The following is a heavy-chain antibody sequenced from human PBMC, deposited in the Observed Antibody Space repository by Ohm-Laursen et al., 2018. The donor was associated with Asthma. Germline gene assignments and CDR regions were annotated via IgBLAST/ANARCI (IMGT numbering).Heavy chain of an antibody. D-gene: IGHD2-15*01. J-gene: IGHJ4*02. V-gene: IGHV1-69*01. CDR3: ARKRGACISSTCYSLDF. Sequence: SSVKVSCKSLGGTFNNYVIGWVRQAPGQGLEWVGGINSVFGITSYPQKFQGRVTVTADESTSTVYMELSSLTSEDTAVYFCARKRGACISSTCYSLDFWGQGTRVTVSS. CDR1: GGTFNNYV. CDR2: INSVFGIT.